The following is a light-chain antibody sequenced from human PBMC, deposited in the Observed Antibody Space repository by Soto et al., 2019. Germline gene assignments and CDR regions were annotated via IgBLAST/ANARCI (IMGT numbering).Light chain of an antibody. Sequence: QSVLTQPASVSGSPGQSITISCTGTSSDVGGYNYVSWYQQHPGKAPKLMIYDVSNRPSGVSNRFSGSKSGNTASLTISGRQADDEDDYYCSSYTRSSTPKGVFGGGTKLTVL. CDR1: SSDVGGYNY. J-gene: IGLJ2*01. CDR2: DVS. V-gene: IGLV2-14*01. CDR3: SSYTRSSTPKGV.